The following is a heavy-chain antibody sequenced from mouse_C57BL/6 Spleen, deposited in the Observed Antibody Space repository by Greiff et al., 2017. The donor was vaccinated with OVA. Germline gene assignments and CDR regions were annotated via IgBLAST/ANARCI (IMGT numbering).Heavy chain of an antibody. CDR1: GFSLTSYG. CDR3: ARRGSNYAWFAY. CDR2: IWSGGST. Sequence: VKVEESGPGLVQPSQSLSITCTVSGFSLTSYGVHWVRQSPGKGLEWLGVIWSGGSTDYNAAFISRLSISKDNSKSHVFFKMNSLQADDTAIYYCARRGSNYAWFAYWGQGTLVTVSA. V-gene: IGHV2-2*01. D-gene: IGHD2-5*01. J-gene: IGHJ3*01.